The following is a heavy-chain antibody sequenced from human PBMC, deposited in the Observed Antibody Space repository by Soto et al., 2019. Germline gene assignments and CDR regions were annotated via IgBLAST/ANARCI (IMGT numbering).Heavy chain of an antibody. CDR2: IYDSGST. D-gene: IGHD2-2*01. CDR1: GGSVSSGSYY. J-gene: IGHJ6*02. V-gene: IGHV4-61*01. CDR3: ASSMSCISSSCSAEEYSYYGMDV. Sequence: PSETLSLTCTVSGGSVSSGSYYWSWIRQPPGKGLEWIGYIYDSGSTNYNPSLKSRVTISVDTSKNQFSLKLSSVTAADTAVYYCASSMSCISSSCSAEEYSYYGMDVWGDGTTVT.